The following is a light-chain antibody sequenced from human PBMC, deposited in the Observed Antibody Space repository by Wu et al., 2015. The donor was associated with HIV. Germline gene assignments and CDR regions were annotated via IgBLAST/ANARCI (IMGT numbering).Light chain of an antibody. V-gene: IGKV3-20*01. CDR3: QLYGSSPLT. CDR2: GAS. J-gene: IGKJ4*01. Sequence: EIVLTQSPGTLSLSPGERATLSCRASQSVSSSYLAWYQQKPGQAPRLLIYGASSRATGIPDRFSGSGSGTDFTLTISRLEPEDFAVYYCQLYGSSPLTFGGGTQYGDQT. CDR1: QSVSSSY.